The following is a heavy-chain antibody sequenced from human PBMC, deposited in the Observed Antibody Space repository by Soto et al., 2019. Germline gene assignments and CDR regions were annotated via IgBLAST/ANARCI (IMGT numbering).Heavy chain of an antibody. Sequence: ASVKVSCKVSGYTLTELSMHWVRQAPGKGLEWMGGFDPEDGETIYAQKFQGRVTMTEDTSTDTAYMELSSLRSEDTAVYYCATLYSSSWYRSVFDIWGQGTMVTVSS. CDR1: GYTLTELS. CDR3: ATLYSSSWYRSVFDI. J-gene: IGHJ3*02. V-gene: IGHV1-24*01. D-gene: IGHD6-13*01. CDR2: FDPEDGET.